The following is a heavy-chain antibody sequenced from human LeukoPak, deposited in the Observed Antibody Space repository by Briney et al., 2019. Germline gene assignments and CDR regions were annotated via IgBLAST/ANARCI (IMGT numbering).Heavy chain of an antibody. Sequence: SETLSLTCTVSGGSISSSSYYWGWIRQPPGKGLEWIGSIYYSGSTYYNPSLKSRVTISVDTSKNQFSLKLSSVTAADTAVYYCARDPYSTRRAFDIWGQGTMVTVSS. CDR1: GGSISSSSYY. CDR2: IYYSGST. J-gene: IGHJ3*02. D-gene: IGHD5-18*01. CDR3: ARDPYSTRRAFDI. V-gene: IGHV4-39*07.